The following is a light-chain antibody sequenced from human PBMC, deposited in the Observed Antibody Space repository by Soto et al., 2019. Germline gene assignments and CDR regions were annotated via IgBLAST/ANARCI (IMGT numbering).Light chain of an antibody. V-gene: IGKV3-11*01. CDR2: DAS. CDR1: QSVSSY. CDR3: QQRSNWQFT. Sequence: EIVLTQSPATLSLSPGERATLSCRASQSVSSYLAWNQQKPGQAPRLLIYDASNRATGIPARFSGSGSGTDFTLTISSLEPEDFAVYYCQQRSNWQFTFGPGTIVDI. J-gene: IGKJ3*01.